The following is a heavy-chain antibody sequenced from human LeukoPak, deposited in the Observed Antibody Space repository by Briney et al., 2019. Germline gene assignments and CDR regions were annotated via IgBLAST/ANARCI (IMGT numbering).Heavy chain of an antibody. V-gene: IGHV3-73*01. CDR3: TRDSGTYNWFDP. J-gene: IGHJ5*02. CDR2: IDKKDKGYATAT. CDR1: GFTFSSYS. D-gene: IGHD1-26*01. Sequence: GGSLRLSCAASGFTFSSYSMNWVRLAPGKGLEWVGQIDKKDKGYATATAYAASVKGRFTISGDDSINTAYLQMKSLKTEDTALYYCTRDSGTYNWFDPWGQGTLVTVSS.